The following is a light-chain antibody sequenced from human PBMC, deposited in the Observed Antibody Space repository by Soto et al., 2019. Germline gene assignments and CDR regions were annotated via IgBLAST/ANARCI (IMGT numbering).Light chain of an antibody. Sequence: QSVLTQPRSVSGSPGQSGTNSCTGTNSDVGGYDYVSWYQQHPGKAPKLIVYDVYKRPTGVPDRISGSKSGNTASLTISGLQAEDEADYYCCSYAGDSWVFGGGTKLTVL. J-gene: IGLJ3*02. CDR1: NSDVGGYDY. CDR2: DVY. CDR3: CSYAGDSWV. V-gene: IGLV2-11*01.